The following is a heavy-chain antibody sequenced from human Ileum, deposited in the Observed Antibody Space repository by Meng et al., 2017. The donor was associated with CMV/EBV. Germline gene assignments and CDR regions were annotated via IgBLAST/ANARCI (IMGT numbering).Heavy chain of an antibody. Sequence: QGLVQAAGQGMMKPSQALSSTCTVAGGFISSGDCYWSWTRQPPGKGMEWIGYIYYSASTYYNPSLRSRVTISADTTKNQFALKLISVTAADTAVYYCASGSPQLGYVWGQGTLVTVSS. CDR3: ASGSPQLGYV. CDR1: GGFISSGDCY. D-gene: IGHD1-1*01. CDR2: IYYSAST. V-gene: IGHV4-30-4*01. J-gene: IGHJ4*02.